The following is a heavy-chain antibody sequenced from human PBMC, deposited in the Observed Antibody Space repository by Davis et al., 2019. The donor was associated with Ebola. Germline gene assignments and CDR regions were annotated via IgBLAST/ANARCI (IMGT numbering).Heavy chain of an antibody. V-gene: IGHV3-23*01. J-gene: IGHJ6*02. Sequence: GESLKIPCTDSVITFSRYAMTWVRQAPGQGLEWVSAISGSGGSTYYTDSVTGRLTISRDTSKNTLYLQMNSLRAEDTAVYYCARERDRGYYDSSGYYHYYNYGMDVWGQGTTVTVSS. D-gene: IGHD3-22*01. CDR2: ISGSGGST. CDR3: ARERDRGYYDSSGYYHYYNYGMDV. CDR1: VITFSRYA.